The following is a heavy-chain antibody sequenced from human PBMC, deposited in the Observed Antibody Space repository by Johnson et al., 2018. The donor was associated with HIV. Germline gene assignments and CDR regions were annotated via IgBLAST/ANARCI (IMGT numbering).Heavy chain of an antibody. Sequence: QLVESGGGLVQPGGSLRLSCAASGFSFSSTWMTWVRQAPGKGLEWVAFINADGSAKTYMDSARGRFTISRDNAENSLFLQIHSLRAEDTAVYYCVRDPGWGALDIWGHGTMVTVSS. CDR1: GFSFSSTW. V-gene: IGHV3-7*05. CDR3: VRDPGWGALDI. J-gene: IGHJ3*02. CDR2: INADGSAK. D-gene: IGHD1-26*01.